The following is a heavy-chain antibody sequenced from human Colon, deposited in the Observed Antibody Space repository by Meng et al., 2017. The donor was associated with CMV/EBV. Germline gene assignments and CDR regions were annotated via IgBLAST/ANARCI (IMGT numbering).Heavy chain of an antibody. J-gene: IGHJ4*02. CDR3: ARARGFGQIDY. CDR2: VYNSGNT. Sequence: LSCAASGFSVSTMYMAWVRQAPGKGLDWVSVVYNSGNTYYADSVKGRFTISRDNSKNKLYLQMNGLTADDTALYYCARARGFGQIDYWGQGTLVTVSS. D-gene: IGHD3-16*01. CDR1: GFSVSTMY. V-gene: IGHV3-66*02.